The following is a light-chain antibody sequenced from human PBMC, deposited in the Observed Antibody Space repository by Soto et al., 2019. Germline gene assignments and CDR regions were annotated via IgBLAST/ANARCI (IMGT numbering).Light chain of an antibody. J-gene: IGKJ1*01. V-gene: IGKV3-20*01. CDR1: QSVSSTY. CDR2: EAS. Sequence: EIVLTQSPGTLSLSPGERATLSCRASQSVSSTYVAWYQQKPGQTPKLLIYEASTRATGIPDRFSGSGSGTDYTLTIDRLEPEDFAVYCCQQYGNSPQTFGQGTKVDIK. CDR3: QQYGNSPQT.